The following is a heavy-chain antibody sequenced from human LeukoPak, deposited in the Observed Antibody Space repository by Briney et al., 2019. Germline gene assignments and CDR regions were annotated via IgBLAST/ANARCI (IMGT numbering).Heavy chain of an antibody. V-gene: IGHV3-11*01. J-gene: IGHJ4*02. CDR3: AKAGAVVVVAAKYFDY. CDR1: GFTFSDYY. CDR2: ISSSGSTI. D-gene: IGHD2-15*01. Sequence: TGGSLRLSCAASGFTFSDYYMSWIRQAPGKGLEWVSYISSSGSTIYYADSVKGRFTISRDNSKNTLYLQMNSLRAEDTAVYYCAKAGAVVVVAAKYFDYWGQGTLVTVSS.